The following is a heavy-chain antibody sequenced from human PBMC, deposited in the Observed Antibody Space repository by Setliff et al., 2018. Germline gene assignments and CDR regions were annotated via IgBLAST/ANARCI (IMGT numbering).Heavy chain of an antibody. D-gene: IGHD3-22*01. Sequence: SETLSLTCAVSGFSISSGYYWGWIRQPPGKGLEWIVNIHHSGKAYYNPSLKSRVTMSVDTSKNHVSLKLSSVTAADTAVYFCARAHTWSLPNDNSGYPGWFDPWGQGTLVTVSS. CDR2: IHHSGKA. CDR3: ARAHTWSLPNDNSGYPGWFDP. CDR1: GFSISSGYY. J-gene: IGHJ5*02. V-gene: IGHV4-38-2*01.